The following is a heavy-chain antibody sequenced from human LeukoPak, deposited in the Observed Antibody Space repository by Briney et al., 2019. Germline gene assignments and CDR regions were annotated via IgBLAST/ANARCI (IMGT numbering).Heavy chain of an antibody. D-gene: IGHD5-18*01. CDR1: GFTFCRYW. Sequence: GSLRLSFAASGFTFCRYWMHWVRQGPEKGLMWVSRINSDGSSTNYVDAVRGRFTISRDNAKNTLYLQMNSLRAEDTAVYYCARGDGSYGYWDSWGQGTLVTVSS. J-gene: IGHJ5*01. CDR2: INSDGSST. V-gene: IGHV3-74*01. CDR3: ARGDGSYGYWDS.